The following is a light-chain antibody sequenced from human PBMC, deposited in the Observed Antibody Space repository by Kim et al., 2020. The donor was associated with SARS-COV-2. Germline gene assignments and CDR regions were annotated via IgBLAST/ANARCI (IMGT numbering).Light chain of an antibody. CDR2: GAS. Sequence: SVAPGEKATLSCRASQGVSSNLAWYQQKPGQAPRLLNYGASTRATGIPARFSGSGSWTEFTLTISSLQSEDFAVYYCQQYNNWRYTFGQGTKLEI. CDR3: QQYNNWRYT. CDR1: QGVSSN. J-gene: IGKJ2*01. V-gene: IGKV3D-15*01.